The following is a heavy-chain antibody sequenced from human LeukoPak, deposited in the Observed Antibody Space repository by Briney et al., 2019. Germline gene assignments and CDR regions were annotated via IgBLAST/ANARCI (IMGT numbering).Heavy chain of an antibody. CDR3: ARSNALGLRGVIIGAFDI. CDR2: IYHSGST. D-gene: IGHD3-10*01. Sequence: SETLSLTCAVYGGSFSGYYWTWIRQPPGKGLEWIGEIYHSGSTNYNPSLKSRVTISVDRSKNQFSLKLSSVTAADTAVYYCARSNALGLRGVIIGAFDIWGQGTMVTVSS. CDR1: GGSFSGYY. V-gene: IGHV4-34*01. J-gene: IGHJ3*02.